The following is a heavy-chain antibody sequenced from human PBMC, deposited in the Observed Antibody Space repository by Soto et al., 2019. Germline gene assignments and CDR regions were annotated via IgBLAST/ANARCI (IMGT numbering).Heavy chain of an antibody. D-gene: IGHD1-26*01. J-gene: IGHJ6*02. CDR2: IYHSGST. Sequence: LRRTLSLTCAVSGGSISSSSWWSWVRQPPGKGLEWIGEIYHSGSTNYNPSLKSRVTISVDKSKNQFSLKLSSVTAADTAVYYCARVSGSYYYGMDVWGQGTTVTVSS. CDR1: GGSISSSSW. V-gene: IGHV4-4*02. CDR3: ARVSGSYYYGMDV.